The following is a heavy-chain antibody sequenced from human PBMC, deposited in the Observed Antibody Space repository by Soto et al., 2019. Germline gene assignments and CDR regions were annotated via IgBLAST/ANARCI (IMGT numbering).Heavy chain of an antibody. J-gene: IGHJ3*02. CDR3: ARVERGTATTVVDAFDI. Sequence: QVQLQQWGAGLLKPSETLSLTCAVFGGSVNSGNYYWSWIRQPPGKGLEWIGEMSHSGGTHFNPSLKRRVTISVDTSKNQFSLKMSPVTAADTALYYCARVERGTATTVVDAFDIWGPGTMVTVSS. D-gene: IGHD1-1*01. CDR1: GGSVNSGNYY. CDR2: MSHSGGT. V-gene: IGHV4-34*01.